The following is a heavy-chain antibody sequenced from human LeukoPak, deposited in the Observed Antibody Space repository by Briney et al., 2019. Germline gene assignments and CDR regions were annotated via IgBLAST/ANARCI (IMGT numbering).Heavy chain of an antibody. CDR1: GYTFADYY. J-gene: IGHJ4*02. D-gene: IGHD3-22*01. CDR2: ISADKTNT. V-gene: IGHV1-18*04. CDR3: ARSDSNGYYYSGY. Sequence: ASVKVSCKASGYTFADYYMHWVRQAPGQGLEWMGRISADKTNTNYAQNLQGRVTVTTDTSTSTAYMELRSLRSDDTAVYYCARSDSNGYYYSGYWGQGTLVTVSS.